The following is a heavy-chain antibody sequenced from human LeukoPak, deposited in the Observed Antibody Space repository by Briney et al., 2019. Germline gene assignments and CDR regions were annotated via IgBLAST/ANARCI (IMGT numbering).Heavy chain of an antibody. Sequence: SETLSLTCTVSGGSINSYYWSWIRQPPGKGLEWIGYIYYSGSTNYNPSLKSRVTISVDTSKNQFSLKLSSVTAADTAVYYCARATYDSSGYYFLFDYWGQGTLVTVSS. CDR3: ARATYDSSGYYFLFDY. J-gene: IGHJ4*02. CDR1: GGSINSYY. D-gene: IGHD3-22*01. CDR2: IYYSGST. V-gene: IGHV4-59*01.